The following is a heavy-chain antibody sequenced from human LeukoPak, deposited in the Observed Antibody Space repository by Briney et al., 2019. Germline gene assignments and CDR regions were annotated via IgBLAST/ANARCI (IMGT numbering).Heavy chain of an antibody. J-gene: IGHJ5*02. CDR3: ARDLLVESSSWLNWFDP. V-gene: IGHV1-69*13. D-gene: IGHD6-13*01. CDR2: FIPIFGSA. CDR1: GGTFSSYA. Sequence: LVKVSFKSSGGTFSSYAISWVRQAPGQGLEWMGGFIPIFGSANYAQKYQGRVTITADESTSTAYMELSSLRSEDTAVYYCARDLLVESSSWLNWFDPWGQGTLVTVSS.